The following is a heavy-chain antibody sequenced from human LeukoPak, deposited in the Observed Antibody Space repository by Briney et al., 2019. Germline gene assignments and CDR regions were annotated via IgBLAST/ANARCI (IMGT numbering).Heavy chain of an antibody. J-gene: IGHJ6*03. Sequence: SVKVSCKASGYTFTSYGISWVRQAPGQGLEWMGGIIPIFGTANYAQKFQGRVTITADKSTSTAYMELSSLRSEDTAVYYCARYIAVAGTYYYYMDVWGKGTTVTISS. V-gene: IGHV1-69*06. CDR3: ARYIAVAGTYYYYMDV. D-gene: IGHD6-19*01. CDR1: GYTFTSYG. CDR2: IIPIFGTA.